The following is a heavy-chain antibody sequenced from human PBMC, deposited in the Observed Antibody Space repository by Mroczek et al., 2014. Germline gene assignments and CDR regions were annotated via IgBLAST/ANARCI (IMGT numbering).Heavy chain of an antibody. CDR1: GFSLSTSGVG. V-gene: IGHV2-5*01. CDR2: IYWNDDK. Sequence: QITLKESGPTLVKPTQTLTLTRTFSGFSLSTSGVGVGWIRQPPGKALEWLALIYWNDDKRYSPSLKSRLTITKDTSKNQVVLTMTNMDPVDTATYYCAHRRLLEPFDYWGQGTLVTVSS. J-gene: IGHJ4*02. CDR3: AHRRLLEPFDY. D-gene: IGHD1-1*01.